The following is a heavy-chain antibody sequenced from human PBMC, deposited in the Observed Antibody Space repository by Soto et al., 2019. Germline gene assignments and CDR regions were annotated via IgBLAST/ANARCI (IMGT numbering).Heavy chain of an antibody. J-gene: IGHJ3*02. CDR2: IYYSGST. V-gene: IGHV4-59*08. D-gene: IGHD4-17*01. CDR3: ARQSMITVTTVAFDI. Sequence: QVQLQESGPGLVKPSETLSLTCTVSGGSISSYYWSWIRQPPGKGLEWIGYIYYSGSTNYNPSLKSRVTISVDTSKNQFSLKLSSVTAADTAVYYCARQSMITVTTVAFDIWGQGTMVTVSS. CDR1: GGSISSYY.